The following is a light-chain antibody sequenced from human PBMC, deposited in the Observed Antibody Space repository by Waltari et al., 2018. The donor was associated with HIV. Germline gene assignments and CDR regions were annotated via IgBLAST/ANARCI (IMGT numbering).Light chain of an antibody. CDR1: ALPKQY. J-gene: IGLJ3*02. Sequence: SYELTQPPSVSVSPGQTARITCSGDALPKQYASWYQQKPGQAPLLMIYKDSERPSGIPRRFSGASSGTTVTLTISGVQAEDEADYYCQSGDSSGTYKAFGGGTKLTVL. CDR2: KDS. V-gene: IGLV3-25*03. CDR3: QSGDSSGTYKA.